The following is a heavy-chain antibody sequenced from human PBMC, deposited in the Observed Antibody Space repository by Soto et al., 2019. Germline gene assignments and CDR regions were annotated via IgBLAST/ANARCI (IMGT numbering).Heavy chain of an antibody. V-gene: IGHV1-69*13. CDR2: IIPIFGTA. Sequence: SVKVSCKASGGTFSSYAISWVRQAPGQGLEWMGGIIPIFGTANYAQKFQGRVTITADESTSTAYMELSSLRSEDTAVYYCARDGIVVVPAAVYYYYGMDVWGQGITVTVSS. CDR3: ARDGIVVVPAAVYYYYGMDV. J-gene: IGHJ6*02. D-gene: IGHD2-2*01. CDR1: GGTFSSYA.